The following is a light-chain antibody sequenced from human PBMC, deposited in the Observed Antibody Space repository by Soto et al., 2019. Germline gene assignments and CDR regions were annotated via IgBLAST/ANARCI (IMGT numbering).Light chain of an antibody. CDR2: EVS. J-gene: IGLJ1*01. CDR3: CSSADNSHYV. Sequence: QSVLTQPPSASGAPGQSVTISCTGTSSDVGGYKYVSWYQHHPGKAPKLMIYEVSRRPSGVPDRFSGSKSGNTASLTVSGLQAEDEADYYCCSSADNSHYVLGTGTKLTVL. CDR1: SSDVGGYKY. V-gene: IGLV2-8*01.